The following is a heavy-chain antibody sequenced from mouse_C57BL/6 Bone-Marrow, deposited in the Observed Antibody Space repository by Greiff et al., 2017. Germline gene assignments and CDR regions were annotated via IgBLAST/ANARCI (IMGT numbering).Heavy chain of an antibody. CDR1: GFTFSSYG. CDR2: ISSGGSYT. V-gene: IGHV5-6*01. Sequence: EVQGVESGGDLVKPGGSLKLSCAASGFTFSSYGMSWVRQTPDKRLEWVATISSGGSYTYYPDSVKGRFTISRDNAKNTLYLQMSSLKSEDTAMYYCASDGYYGDYWGQGTTLTVSS. J-gene: IGHJ2*01. CDR3: ASDGYYGDY. D-gene: IGHD2-3*01.